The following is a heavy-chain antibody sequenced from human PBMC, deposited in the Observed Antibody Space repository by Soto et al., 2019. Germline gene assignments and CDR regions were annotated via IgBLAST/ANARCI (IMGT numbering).Heavy chain of an antibody. Sequence: GGLLRLSCAASKCNFSNYAMSWVRQAPGKGLVWVSRINTDGSSTSYADSVKGRFTISRDNAKNTLYLQMNSLRAEDKAVYYCARDGGWIDYWGQGTLVTVSS. CDR2: INTDGSST. J-gene: IGHJ4*02. CDR3: ARDGGWIDY. CDR1: KCNFSNYA. V-gene: IGHV3-74*01. D-gene: IGHD6-19*01.